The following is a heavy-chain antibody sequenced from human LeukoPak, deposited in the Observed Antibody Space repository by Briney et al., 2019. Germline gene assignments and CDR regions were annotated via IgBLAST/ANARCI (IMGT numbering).Heavy chain of an antibody. CDR3: ARSTAGATLHDFDY. V-gene: IGHV1-2*02. D-gene: IGHD1-26*01. CDR1: GYTFTGYY. Sequence: ASVKVSCKASGYTFTGYYMHWMRQAPGQGLEWMGWINPNSGGTNYAQKFQGRVTMTRDTSISTAYMELSRLRSDDTAVYYCARSTAGATLHDFDYWGQGTLVPVSS. CDR2: INPNSGGT. J-gene: IGHJ4*02.